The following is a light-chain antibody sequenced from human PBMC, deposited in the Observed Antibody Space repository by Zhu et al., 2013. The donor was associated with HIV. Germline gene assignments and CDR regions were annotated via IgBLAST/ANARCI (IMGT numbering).Light chain of an antibody. Sequence: NVLTQSPGTLSLSPRERATLSCRASQTVVNNFLAWYQQTPGQAPRLLIYAASRRAAGVPDRFSGSGSGTDFTLTIDRLEPEDFAIYFCHQYGSSRHHTFGQGTKLEI. CDR3: HQYGSSRHHT. J-gene: IGKJ2*01. CDR2: AAS. CDR1: QTVVNNF. V-gene: IGKV3-20*01.